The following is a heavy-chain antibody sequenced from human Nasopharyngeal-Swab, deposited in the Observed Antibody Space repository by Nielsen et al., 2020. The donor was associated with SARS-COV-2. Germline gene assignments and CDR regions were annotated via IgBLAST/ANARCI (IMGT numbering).Heavy chain of an antibody. Sequence: ASVKVSCKASGYTFTGYYMHWVRQAPGQGLEWMGRMNPNSGNTGYAQKFQGRVTMTRNTSISTAYMELSSLRSEDTAVYYCARGPTKGYCSGGSCYFSGGMDVWGQGTTVTVSS. CDR3: ARGPTKGYCSGGSCYFSGGMDV. CDR1: GYTFTGYY. J-gene: IGHJ6*02. D-gene: IGHD2-15*01. CDR2: MNPNSGNT. V-gene: IGHV1-8*02.